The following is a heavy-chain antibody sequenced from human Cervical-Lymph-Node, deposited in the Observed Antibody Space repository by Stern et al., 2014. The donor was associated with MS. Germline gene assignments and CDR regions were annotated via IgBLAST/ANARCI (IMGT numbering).Heavy chain of an antibody. Sequence: VQLVESGGAVVQPGRSLRLSCAASGFTFSSYGMHWVRQAPGKGLEWVAVISDDGKHKYYAASVKGRFTISRDNSKNTLHLLMNSVTPDDTAIYYCARDYEDTSMLFDHWGQGTLVTVSS. CDR2: ISDDGKHK. J-gene: IGHJ4*02. CDR1: GFTFSSYG. V-gene: IGHV3-30*03. D-gene: IGHD2-8*01. CDR3: ARDYEDTSMLFDH.